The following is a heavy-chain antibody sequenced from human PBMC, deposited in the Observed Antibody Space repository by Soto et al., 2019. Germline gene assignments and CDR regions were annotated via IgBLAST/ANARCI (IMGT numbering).Heavy chain of an antibody. D-gene: IGHD3-10*01. CDR2: IYYSGST. J-gene: IGHJ5*02. CDR1: GGSISSSSYY. Sequence: QLQLQESGPGLVKPSETLSLTCTVSGGSISSSSYYWGWIRQPPGKGLEWIGSIYYSGSTYYNPSLKSRVTISVDTSKNQFSLKLSSVTAADTAVYYCARHLHHYGVRNWFDPWGQGTLVTVSS. V-gene: IGHV4-39*01. CDR3: ARHLHHYGVRNWFDP.